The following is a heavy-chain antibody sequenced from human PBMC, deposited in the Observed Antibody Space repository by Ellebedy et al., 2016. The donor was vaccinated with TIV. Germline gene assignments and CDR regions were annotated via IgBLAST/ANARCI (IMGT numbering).Heavy chain of an antibody. CDR3: ARAGSSGWEAYFDL. Sequence: GESLKISCAASGFTFTQYWLHLVRQAPGKGPVWVSRINSDGSSTTYADSVKGRFTISRDNAKNTLYLQMNSLRAEDTAVYYCARAGSSGWEAYFDLWGRGTLVTVSS. D-gene: IGHD6-19*01. CDR1: GFTFTQYW. CDR2: INSDGSST. J-gene: IGHJ2*01. V-gene: IGHV3-74*01.